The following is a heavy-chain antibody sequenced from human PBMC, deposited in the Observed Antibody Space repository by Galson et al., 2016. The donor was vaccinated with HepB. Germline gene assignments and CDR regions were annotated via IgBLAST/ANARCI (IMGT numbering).Heavy chain of an antibody. D-gene: IGHD3-16*01. CDR2: MSFDGTIK. CDR1: GFTFSSYN. V-gene: IGHV3-30*04. CDR3: ARSLGGFTSFDS. Sequence: SLRLSCAPSGFTFSSYNMHWVRQAPGQGLEWVAIMSFDGTIKYYAASVKGRFTISRDNSKNTLYLQMNSLRAEDTAVYYCARSLGGFTSFDSWGQGTLVTVSS. J-gene: IGHJ4*02.